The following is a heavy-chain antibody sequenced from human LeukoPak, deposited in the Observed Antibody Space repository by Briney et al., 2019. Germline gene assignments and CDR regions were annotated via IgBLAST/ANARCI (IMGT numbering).Heavy chain of an antibody. V-gene: IGHV3-23*01. CDR3: ARGGSGTSVLYY. CDR2: ISDSET. D-gene: IGHD2-2*01. Sequence: GGSLRLSCAASGFTFSSYAMTWVRQAPRKGLEWVSFISDSETNYVDSVKGRFTVSRDKSKNTLYLEMNSLRAEDTAVYYCARGGSGTSVLYYWGQGILVTVSS. CDR1: GFTFSSYA. J-gene: IGHJ4*02.